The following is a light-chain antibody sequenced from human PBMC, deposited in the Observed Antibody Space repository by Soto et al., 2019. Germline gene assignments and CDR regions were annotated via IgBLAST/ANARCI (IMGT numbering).Light chain of an antibody. CDR3: QHYNSYSEA. CDR1: QSVLYSSNNKNY. CDR2: WAS. Sequence: IGLSKTPESLAVSLGERATINCKSRQSVLYSSNNKNYLAWYQQKPGQPPKARIYWASTRESGVPDRFSGSGSGTDFTLTISSLQPDDFATYYCQHYNSYSEAFGQGTKVDI. J-gene: IGKJ1*01. V-gene: IGKV4-1*01.